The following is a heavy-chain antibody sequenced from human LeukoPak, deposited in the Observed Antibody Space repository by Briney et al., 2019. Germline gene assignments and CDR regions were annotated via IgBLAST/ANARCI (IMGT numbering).Heavy chain of an antibody. D-gene: IGHD3-22*01. CDR2: INSDGSST. Sequence: GGSLRLSCAASGFTFSSYWMHWVRQGPGKGLVCVSRINSDGSSTTYADSVKGRFTISRDNAKNTLYLQMNSLRAEDTAVYYCARGGPTYYYDSSGYRDAFDIWGQGTMVTVSS. V-gene: IGHV3-74*01. CDR3: ARGGPTYYYDSSGYRDAFDI. J-gene: IGHJ3*02. CDR1: GFTFSSYW.